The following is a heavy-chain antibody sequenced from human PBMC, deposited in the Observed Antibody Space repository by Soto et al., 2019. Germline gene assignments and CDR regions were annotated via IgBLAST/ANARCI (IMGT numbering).Heavy chain of an antibody. V-gene: IGHV3-74*01. CDR3: ARRPTAGTLDY. J-gene: IGHJ4*02. Sequence: EVQLVESGGGLVQPGDSLRLSCAASGFTLSNYWMYWVRQAPGKGLVWVSRINSDGSRTTYADSVKGRFTISKDSAKNTMYLQMNCLSAEDTAVYYCARRPTAGTLDYWGQGTLVTVSS. CDR1: GFTLSNYW. D-gene: IGHD6-13*01. CDR2: INSDGSRT.